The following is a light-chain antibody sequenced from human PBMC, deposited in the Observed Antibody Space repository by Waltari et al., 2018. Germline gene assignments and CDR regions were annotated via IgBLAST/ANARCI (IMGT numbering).Light chain of an antibody. CDR2: GAS. CDR3: QQYNNWPWT. Sequence: EIVMTQPPATLSVSPGERATLSCRASQSVSSNLVWYQQRPGQAPRLLIYGASTRATGIPARFSGSGSGTEFTLTISSMQSEDFAVFYCQQYNNWPWTFGQGTKVEI. V-gene: IGKV3-15*01. CDR1: QSVSSN. J-gene: IGKJ1*01.